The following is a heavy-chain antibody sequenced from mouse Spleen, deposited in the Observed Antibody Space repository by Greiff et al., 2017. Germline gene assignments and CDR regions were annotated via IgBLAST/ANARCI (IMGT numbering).Heavy chain of an antibody. V-gene: IGHV1-50*01. CDR3: ARSDYDLAY. CDR1: GYTFTSYW. Sequence: QVQLKQPGAELVKPGASVKLSCKASGYTFTSYWMQWVKQRPGQGLEWIGEIDPSDSYTNYNQKFKGKATLTVDTSSSTAYMQLSSLTSEDSAVYYCARSDYDLAYWGQGTLVTVSA. D-gene: IGHD2-4*01. J-gene: IGHJ3*01. CDR2: IDPSDSYT.